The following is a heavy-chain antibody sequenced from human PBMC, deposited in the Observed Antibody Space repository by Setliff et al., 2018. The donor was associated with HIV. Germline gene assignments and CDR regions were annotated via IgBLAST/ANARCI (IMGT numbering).Heavy chain of an antibody. J-gene: IGHJ4*02. Sequence: SETLSLTCTVSGGSMSPYYWSWIRQPPGKGLEWIGYIFSSGSTNYNPSLRSRVTISVDTSKNQFSLRLSSVTAADTAMYYCARHVGISIGGTRGDFDCWGQGTLVTVSS. V-gene: IGHV4-4*09. CDR2: IFSSGST. CDR3: ARHVGISIGGTRGDFDC. D-gene: IGHD6-13*01. CDR1: GGSMSPYY.